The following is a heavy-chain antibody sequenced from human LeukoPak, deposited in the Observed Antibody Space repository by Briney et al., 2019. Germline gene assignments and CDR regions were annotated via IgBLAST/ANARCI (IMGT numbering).Heavy chain of an antibody. CDR1: GYSISSGYY. V-gene: IGHV4-38-2*02. J-gene: IGHJ6*03. D-gene: IGHD3-10*01. CDR2: IYPSGST. Sequence: SETLSLTCTVSGYSISSGYYWGWIRQPPGKGLEWIGSIYPSGSTYYNPSLKSRVTISIDTSKNQFSLNLSFATAADTAVYHCARVSYYYYMDVWGKGATVTVSS. CDR3: ARVSYYYYMDV.